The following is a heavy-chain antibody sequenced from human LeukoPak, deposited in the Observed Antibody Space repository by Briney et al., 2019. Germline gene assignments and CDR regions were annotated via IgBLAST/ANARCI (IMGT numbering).Heavy chain of an antibody. CDR2: INHSGNN. V-gene: IGHV4-59*02. CDR1: GDFVSNFY. J-gene: IGHJ4*02. D-gene: IGHD3-10*01. CDR3: ARRNYGSGSYYVVQFDY. Sequence: SECLSLAWTVSGDFVSNFYWSWVRQPPGEGLEWIGCINHSGNNNNNPSHKSRITMSIDTSKNQFSLKLNSVTAADTAVYFCARRNYGSGSYYVVQFDYWGQGVLVSVSS.